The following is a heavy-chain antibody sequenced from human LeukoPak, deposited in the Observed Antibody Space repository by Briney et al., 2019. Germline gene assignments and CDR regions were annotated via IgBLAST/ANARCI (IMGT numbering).Heavy chain of an antibody. Sequence: GASVKVSCKASGYTFTGYYMHWVRQAPGQGLEWMGWINPNSGATNYAQKFQGRVTMTRDTSISTASMELSSLKPDDTAVYYCARDWGVLRYFDWLSDDAFDIWGQGTMVTVSS. CDR3: ARDWGVLRYFDWLSDDAFDI. CDR2: INPNSGAT. CDR1: GYTFTGYY. V-gene: IGHV1-2*02. J-gene: IGHJ3*02. D-gene: IGHD3-9*01.